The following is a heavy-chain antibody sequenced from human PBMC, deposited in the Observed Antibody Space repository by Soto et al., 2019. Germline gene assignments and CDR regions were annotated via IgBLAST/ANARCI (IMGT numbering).Heavy chain of an antibody. J-gene: IGHJ6*02. D-gene: IGHD3-10*01. CDR1: VFSFATYG. Sequence: RRACVASVFSFATYGIRWVRQAPGKGLEGGARISYEGSNTYYADSVKGRFTSSRDNSKNTLYLQMNSLRPEDTGVYYCARVAHGNNLYYFRGLDAWGQGTSVPVS. CDR3: ARVAHGNNLYYFRGLDA. CDR2: ISYEGSNT. V-gene: IGHV3-30-3*01.